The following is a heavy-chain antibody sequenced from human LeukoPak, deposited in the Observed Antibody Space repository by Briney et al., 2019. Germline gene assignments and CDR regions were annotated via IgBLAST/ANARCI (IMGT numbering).Heavy chain of an antibody. CDR2: ISAYNGNT. Sequence: ASVKVSCKASGYIFPSYGISWVRQAPGQGLEWIGWISAYNGNTNYAQNLQGRVTMTTDTSTSTAYMELRSLTSDDTAVYYCAKTDRGFDPWGQGTLVTVSS. CDR3: AKTDRGFDP. J-gene: IGHJ5*02. V-gene: IGHV1-18*01. CDR1: GYIFPSYG.